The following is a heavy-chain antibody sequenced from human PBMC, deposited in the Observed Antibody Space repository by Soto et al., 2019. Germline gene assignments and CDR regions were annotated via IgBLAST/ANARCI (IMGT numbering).Heavy chain of an antibody. V-gene: IGHV1-69*01. CDR3: ARSQSGSSSVEIYYYYYYGMDV. CDR1: GGTFSTYA. Sequence: QVQLVQSGAEVKKPGSSVKVSCKAPGGTFSTYAISWVRQAPGQGLEWMGGVIPIFGTPKYAQKFQGRVTTTADESTSTGYMELRSMRAEDTAVYYCARSQSGSSSVEIYYYYYYGMDVWGQGTTVTVSS. J-gene: IGHJ6*02. CDR2: VIPIFGTP. D-gene: IGHD2-15*01.